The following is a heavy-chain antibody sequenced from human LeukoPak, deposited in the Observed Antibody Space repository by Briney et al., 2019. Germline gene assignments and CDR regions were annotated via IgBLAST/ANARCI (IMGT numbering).Heavy chain of an antibody. V-gene: IGHV1-2*04. J-gene: IGHJ4*02. D-gene: IGHD2-2*01. CDR1: GYTFTDYY. CDR2: INPNSGGT. CDR3: ARANALHCSSTSCLFDY. Sequence: GASVKVSCKASGYTFTDYYMHWVRQAPGQGLEWMGWINPNSGGTYSAQKFQGWVTMTRDTSISTAYMELSRLTPDDTAVYYCARANALHCSSTSCLFDYWGQATLVTVSS.